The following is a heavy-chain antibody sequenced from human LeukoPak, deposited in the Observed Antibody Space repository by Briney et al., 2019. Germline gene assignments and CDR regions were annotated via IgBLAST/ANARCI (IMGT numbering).Heavy chain of an antibody. J-gene: IGHJ4*02. D-gene: IGHD3-10*01. CDR3: AKGYGSGSYWNYFDY. Sequence: GGSLRLSCAASGFTFSSYAMHWVRQAPGKGLEWVAVISYDGSNKYYADSVKGRFTISRDNSKNTLYLQMNSLRAEDTAVYYCAKGYGSGSYWNYFDYWGQGTLVTVSS. CDR2: ISYDGSNK. V-gene: IGHV3-30-3*01. CDR1: GFTFSSYA.